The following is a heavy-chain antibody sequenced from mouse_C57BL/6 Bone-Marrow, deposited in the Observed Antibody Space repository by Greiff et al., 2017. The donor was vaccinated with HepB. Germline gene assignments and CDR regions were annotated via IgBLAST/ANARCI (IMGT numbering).Heavy chain of an antibody. CDR2: IDPADGDT. J-gene: IGHJ4*01. Sequence: EVQLQQSGAELVKPGASVKLSCTASGFNFKDYYMHWVKQRTEQGLEWIGRIDPADGDTKYTPKFQGKATITADTSSTTAYLQLSSLTSEDSAVYYCDRSVRGAMDYWGQGTSVTVSS. CDR3: DRSVRGAMDY. CDR1: GFNFKDYY. D-gene: IGHD1-1*01. V-gene: IGHV14-2*01.